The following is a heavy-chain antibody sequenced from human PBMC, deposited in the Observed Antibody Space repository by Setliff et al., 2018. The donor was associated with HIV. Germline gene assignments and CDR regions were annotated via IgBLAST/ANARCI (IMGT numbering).Heavy chain of an antibody. CDR1: GGSISSRNW. D-gene: IGHD5-12*01. Sequence: PSETLSLTCTVSGGSISSRNWWSWVRQPPGKGLEWIGNIYQSGTTYYNSSLTSRVTMSVDTSKNQFSLKLNSVTAADTAVYYCARDFKRYNSPCRFDPWGPGTLVTVSS. V-gene: IGHV4-4*02. CDR2: IYQSGTT. J-gene: IGHJ5*02. CDR3: ARDFKRYNSPCRFDP.